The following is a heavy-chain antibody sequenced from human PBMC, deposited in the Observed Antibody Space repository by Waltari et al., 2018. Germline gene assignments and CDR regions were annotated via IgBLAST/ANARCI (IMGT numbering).Heavy chain of an antibody. CDR3: ARRAAITAAGPTYYMDV. CDR1: GYSISSGYY. Sequence: QVQLQESGPGLVKPSETLSLTCAVSGYSISSGYYWGWIRQPPGKGLEWIGNIYHSGSTPSNPSLKSRVTISVDTSKNQFSLKLSSVTAADTAVYYCARRAAITAAGPTYYMDVWGKGTTVTVSS. V-gene: IGHV4-38-2*01. D-gene: IGHD6-13*01. CDR2: IYHSGST. J-gene: IGHJ6*03.